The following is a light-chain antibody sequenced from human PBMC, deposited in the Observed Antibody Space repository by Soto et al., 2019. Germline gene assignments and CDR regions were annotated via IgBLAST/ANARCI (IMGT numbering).Light chain of an antibody. J-gene: IGKJ1*01. CDR1: QTIGNW. CDR2: KAS. Sequence: DIQMTQSPSTLSASVGDRVTITCRASQTIGNWLAWYQQKAGKAPKLLIYKASSLEGGVPSRFSGSGAGTEFTLTISSLQPYDFATYYRQQYNGTFGQGTKVEIK. CDR3: QQYNGT. V-gene: IGKV1-5*03.